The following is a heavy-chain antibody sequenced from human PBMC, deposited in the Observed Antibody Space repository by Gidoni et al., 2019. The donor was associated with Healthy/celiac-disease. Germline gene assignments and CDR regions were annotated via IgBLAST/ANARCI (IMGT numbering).Heavy chain of an antibody. CDR1: GYSFTSYW. V-gene: IGHV5-51*01. CDR3: ARLSYGDLLYYFDY. CDR2: IYPGDSDT. D-gene: IGHD4-17*01. J-gene: IGHJ4*02. Sequence: EVQLAQSGAEVKKPGDSLKISCKASGYSFTSYWIGWVRQMHGKGLEWMEIIYPGDSDTRYSPSFQGQVTISADKSISTAYLQWSSLKASDTAMYYCARLSYGDLLYYFDYWGQGTLVTVSS.